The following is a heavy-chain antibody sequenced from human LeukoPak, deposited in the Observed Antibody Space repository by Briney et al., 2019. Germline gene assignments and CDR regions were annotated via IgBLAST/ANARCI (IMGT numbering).Heavy chain of an antibody. Sequence: GGSLRLSCVVSGFIFDDYDMHWVRQAPGKGLGWVAGIDWNSASIVYADSVKWRFTISRDNAKNSLYLHMNSLRMDDMALYYCAKVAPNSWPFYSDSWGQGTLVTVSS. CDR2: IDWNSASI. D-gene: IGHD6-13*01. J-gene: IGHJ4*02. CDR1: GFIFDDYD. CDR3: AKVAPNSWPFYSDS. V-gene: IGHV3-9*03.